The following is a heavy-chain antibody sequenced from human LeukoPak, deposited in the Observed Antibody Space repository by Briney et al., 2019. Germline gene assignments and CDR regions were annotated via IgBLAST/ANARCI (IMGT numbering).Heavy chain of an antibody. J-gene: IGHJ5*02. CDR3: AREGEGYCSSTSCYSDNWFDP. Sequence: PGRSLRLSCAASGFTFSSYAMHWVRQAPGKGLEWVAVISYDGSNKYYADSVKGRFTISRDNSENTLYLQMNSLRAEDTAVYYCAREGEGYCSSTSCYSDNWFDPWGQGTLVTVSS. V-gene: IGHV3-30-3*01. D-gene: IGHD2-2*02. CDR2: ISYDGSNK. CDR1: GFTFSSYA.